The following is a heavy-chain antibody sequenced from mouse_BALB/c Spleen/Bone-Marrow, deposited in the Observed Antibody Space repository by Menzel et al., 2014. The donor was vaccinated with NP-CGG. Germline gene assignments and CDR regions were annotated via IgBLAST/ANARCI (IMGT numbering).Heavy chain of an antibody. Sequence: QVQLKQSGPELVRPGVSVKLSCKGSGYTFTACAMHWVKQSHAKSLEWIGLISTYSGNTHYNQNFKGKATMTVDKSSSTAYMELARLTSEDSAIYYCARSVYGSSYFNYWGQGTTLTVSS. CDR1: GYTFTACA. CDR3: ARSVYGSSYFNY. V-gene: IGHV1-67*01. D-gene: IGHD1-1*01. CDR2: ISTYSGNT. J-gene: IGHJ2*01.